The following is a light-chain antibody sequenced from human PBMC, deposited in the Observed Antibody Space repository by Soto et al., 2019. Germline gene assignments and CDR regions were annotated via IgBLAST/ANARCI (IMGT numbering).Light chain of an antibody. J-gene: IGKJ5*01. CDR2: DAS. CDR3: QQRSKWPIT. CDR1: QSVSIL. Sequence: IIMMQPPRTRAMTAEEKIGRSCRASQSVSILLAWYQQKPGQAPRLLIYDASNRATGIPARFSGRGSGTDFTLTFSSLEPEDFAVYYCQQRSKWPITFGQGTRLEIK. V-gene: IGKV3-11*01.